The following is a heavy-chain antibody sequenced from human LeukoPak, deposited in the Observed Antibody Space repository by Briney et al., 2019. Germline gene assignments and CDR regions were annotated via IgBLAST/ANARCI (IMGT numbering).Heavy chain of an antibody. V-gene: IGHV4-34*01. CDR1: GGSFSGYY. D-gene: IGHD3-3*01. CDR3: ARDISTIFGVVIFDY. CDR2: INHSGST. J-gene: IGHJ4*02. Sequence: PSETLSLTCAVYGGSFSGYYWSWIRQPPGKGLEWIGEINHSGSTNYNPSLKSRVTISVDTSKNQFSLKLSSVTAADTAVYYCARDISTIFGVVIFDYWGQGTLVTVSS.